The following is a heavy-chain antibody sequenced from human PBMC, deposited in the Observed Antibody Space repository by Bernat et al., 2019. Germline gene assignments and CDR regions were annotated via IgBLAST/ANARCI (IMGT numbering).Heavy chain of an antibody. Sequence: QVQLVESGGGVVQPGRSLRLSCAASGFTFSSYATHWVRQAPGKGLEWVAVISYDGSNKYYADSVKGRFTISRDNSKNTLYLQMNSLRAEDTAVYYCARDFAYGDFFAFDYWGQGTLVTVSS. CDR3: ARDFAYGDFFAFDY. CDR1: GFTFSSYA. V-gene: IGHV3-30-3*01. J-gene: IGHJ4*02. D-gene: IGHD4-17*01. CDR2: ISYDGSNK.